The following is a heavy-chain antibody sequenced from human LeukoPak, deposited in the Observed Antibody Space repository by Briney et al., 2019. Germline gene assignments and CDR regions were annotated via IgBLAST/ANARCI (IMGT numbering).Heavy chain of an antibody. V-gene: IGHV3-53*05. J-gene: IGHJ4*02. D-gene: IGHD3-22*01. CDR3: ARGLSGHSIFGSGLSDY. CDR2: LYDSNEN. Sequence: GGSLRLSCAASGFTFSSQAMRWVRQAPGKGPEWVSVLYDSNENFYLAAVEGRFFISRDSPTNTLYLQMNSLRPEDTAVYYCARGLSGHSIFGSGLSDYWGRGTLVTVSS. CDR1: GFTFSSQA.